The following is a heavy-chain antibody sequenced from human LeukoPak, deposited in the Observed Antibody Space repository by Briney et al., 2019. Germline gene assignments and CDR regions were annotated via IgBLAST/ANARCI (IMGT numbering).Heavy chain of an antibody. Sequence: SGGSLRLSCAASGFTVSNNYISWVRQAPGKGLEWVSVIYSGGSAKYADSVKARFTISRDNSKNTVYLQMNSLRADDTAVYHCARATLDNWGQGTLVTVSS. CDR3: ARATLDN. CDR1: GFTVSNNY. J-gene: IGHJ4*02. V-gene: IGHV3-53*01. CDR2: IYSGGSA.